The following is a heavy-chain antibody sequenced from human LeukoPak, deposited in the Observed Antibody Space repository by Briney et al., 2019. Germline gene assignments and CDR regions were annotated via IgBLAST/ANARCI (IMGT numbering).Heavy chain of an antibody. CDR1: GYTFTGYY. J-gene: IGHJ4*02. Sequence: GASVKVSCKASGYTFTGYYMHWVRQAPGQGLEWMGRINPNSGGTNYAQKFQGRVTMTRDTSISTAYMELSSLRSEDTAVYYCATYSSSKPNFDYWGQGTLVTVSS. CDR2: INPNSGGT. CDR3: ATYSSSKPNFDY. D-gene: IGHD6-6*01. V-gene: IGHV1-2*06.